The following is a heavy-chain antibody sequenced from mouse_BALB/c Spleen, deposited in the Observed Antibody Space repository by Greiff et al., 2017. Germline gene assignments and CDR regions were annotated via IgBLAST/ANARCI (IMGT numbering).Heavy chain of an antibody. Sequence: QVQLQQSGAELVRPGVSVKISCKGSGYTFTDYAMHWVKQSHAKSLEWIGVISTYYGDASYNQKFKGKATMTVDKSSSTAYMELARLTSEDSAIYYCASLYGSSSAWFAYWGQGTLVTVSA. CDR1: GYTFTDYA. CDR2: ISTYYGDA. J-gene: IGHJ3*01. D-gene: IGHD1-1*01. CDR3: ASLYGSSSAWFAY. V-gene: IGHV1S137*01.